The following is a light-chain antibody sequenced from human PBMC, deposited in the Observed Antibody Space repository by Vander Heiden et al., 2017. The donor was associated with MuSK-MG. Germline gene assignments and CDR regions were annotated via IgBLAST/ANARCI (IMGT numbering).Light chain of an antibody. V-gene: IGLV1-40*01. CDR1: SANIGAGYD. CDR3: QSYDSSLSGYV. Sequence: QSVLTQPPSASGAPGQRVTISCTGSSANIGAGYDGHWYQQLPGTAPKLLVYGNSNRPSGVPDRFSGSKSGTSASLAITGLQAEDEADYYCQSYDSSLSGYVFGTGTKVTVL. CDR2: GNS. J-gene: IGLJ1*01.